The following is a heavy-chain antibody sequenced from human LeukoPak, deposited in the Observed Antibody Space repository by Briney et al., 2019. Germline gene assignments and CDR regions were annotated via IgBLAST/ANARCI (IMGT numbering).Heavy chain of an antibody. J-gene: IGHJ4*02. CDR1: GGSFSGYY. V-gene: IGHV4-34*01. CDR3: AREGRLLDY. Sequence: SETLSLTCAVYGGSFSGYYWSWIRQPPGKGLEWIGEINHSGSTNYNPSLKSRVTISVDTSKNQFSLKLSSVTAADTAVCYCAREGRLLDYWGQGTLVTVSS. CDR2: INHSGST. D-gene: IGHD4-11*01.